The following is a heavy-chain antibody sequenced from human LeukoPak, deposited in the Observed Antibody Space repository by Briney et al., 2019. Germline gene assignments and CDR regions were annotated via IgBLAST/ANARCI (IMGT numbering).Heavy chain of an antibody. CDR1: GGSFSGYY. CDR2: IYHSGST. D-gene: IGHD5-24*01. Sequence: SETLSLTCSVYGGSFSGYYWSWIRQPPGKGLEWIGYIYHSGSTYYNPSLKSRVTISVDRSKNQFSLKLSSVTAADTAVYYCARSRLQPGFDYWGQGTLVTVSS. CDR3: ARSRLQPGFDY. V-gene: IGHV4-34*01. J-gene: IGHJ4*02.